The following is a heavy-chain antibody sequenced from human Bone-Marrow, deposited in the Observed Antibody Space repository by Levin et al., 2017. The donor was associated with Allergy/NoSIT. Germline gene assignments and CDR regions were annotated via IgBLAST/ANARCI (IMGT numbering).Heavy chain of an antibody. V-gene: IGHV3-7*02. CDR3: ARNGAWSFEF. Sequence: GESLKISCASSGFTFSGYWMAWVSQAPGKGLEWVANINRDGGDGYYVDSVKGRFTISRDNARNSLDLQMNSLRVEDTAVYYCARNGAWSFEFWGQGTLVTVSS. CDR2: INRDGGDG. CDR1: GFTFSGYW. D-gene: IGHD2-8*01. J-gene: IGHJ4*02.